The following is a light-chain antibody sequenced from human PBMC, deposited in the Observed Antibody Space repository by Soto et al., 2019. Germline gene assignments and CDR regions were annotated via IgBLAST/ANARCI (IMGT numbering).Light chain of an antibody. Sequence: DIQMTQSPSSLSSSVGYIFTITCRASQSISNFLNWCQHKPGKVPNLLIYAASTLQSGVPSRFSGSGSGTDFTLTISSLQPEDVATYYCQKYNSASWTFGQGTKVDIK. CDR3: QKYNSASWT. V-gene: IGKV1-27*01. CDR1: QSISNF. CDR2: AAS. J-gene: IGKJ1*01.